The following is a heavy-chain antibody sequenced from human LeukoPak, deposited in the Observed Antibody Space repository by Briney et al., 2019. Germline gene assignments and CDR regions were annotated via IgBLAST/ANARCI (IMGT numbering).Heavy chain of an antibody. Sequence: GASVKASCKASGYTFTSYAMNWVRQAPGQGLEWMGWINTNTGNPTYAQGFTGRFVFSLDTSVSTAYLQISSLRAEDTAVYYCAEGMGDSGSYYGNAFDIWGQGTMVTVSS. D-gene: IGHD1-26*01. CDR2: INTNTGNP. J-gene: IGHJ3*02. V-gene: IGHV7-4-1*02. CDR3: AEGMGDSGSYYGNAFDI. CDR1: GYTFTSYA.